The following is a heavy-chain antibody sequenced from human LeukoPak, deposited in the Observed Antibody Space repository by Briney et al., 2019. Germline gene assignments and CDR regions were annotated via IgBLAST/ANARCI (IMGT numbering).Heavy chain of an antibody. D-gene: IGHD6-19*01. CDR3: ARQKPGYSSGWHPNWFDP. J-gene: IGHJ5*02. V-gene: IGHV4-39*01. CDR1: GGSISSSSYY. CDR2: IYYSGST. Sequence: PSETLSLTCTVSGGSISSSSYYWGWIRQPPGKGLEWIGSIYYSGSTYYNPSLKSRVTISVDTSKNQFSLKLSSVTAADTAMYYCARQKPGYSSGWHPNWFDPWGQGTLVTVSS.